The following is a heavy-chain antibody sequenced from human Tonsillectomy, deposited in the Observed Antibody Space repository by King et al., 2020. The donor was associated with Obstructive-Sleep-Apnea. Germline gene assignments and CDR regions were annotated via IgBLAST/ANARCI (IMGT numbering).Heavy chain of an antibody. CDR1: GFTFSNYG. CDR2: ISYDGSDK. Sequence: VQLVESGGGVVQPGRSLRLSCAASGFTFSNYGMHWVRQAPGEGLEWGAIISYDGSDKYYADPLKGRFTISRDNSKSTLYLQMNSLRPEDTAVYYCGGYNWFDPWGQGTLVTVSS. J-gene: IGHJ5*02. V-gene: IGHV3-30*03. D-gene: IGHD6-13*01. CDR3: GGYNWFDP.